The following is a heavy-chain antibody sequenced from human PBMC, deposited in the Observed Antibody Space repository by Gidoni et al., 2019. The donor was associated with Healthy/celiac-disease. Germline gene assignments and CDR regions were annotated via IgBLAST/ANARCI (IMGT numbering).Heavy chain of an antibody. CDR2: ISYDGSNK. CDR1: GFTFSSYG. CDR3: AKARYNWNWFDP. Sequence: VQLVESGGGVVQPGRSLRLSCAASGFTFSSYGMHWVRQAPGKGLEWVAVISYDGSNKYYADSVKGRFTISRDNSKNTLYLQMNSLRAEDTAVYYCAKARYNWNWFDPWGQGTLVTVSS. V-gene: IGHV3-30*18. J-gene: IGHJ5*02. D-gene: IGHD1-20*01.